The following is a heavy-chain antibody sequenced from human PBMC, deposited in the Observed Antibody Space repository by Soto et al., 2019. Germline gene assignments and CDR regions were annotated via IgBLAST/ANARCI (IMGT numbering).Heavy chain of an antibody. CDR2: IYYSGST. CDR3: ARSLGYCSSTSCYPLNNWFDP. D-gene: IGHD2-2*01. CDR1: GGSISSSSYY. V-gene: IGHV4-39*01. Sequence: SETLSLTCTVSGGSISSSSYYWGWIRQPPGKGLEWIGSIYYSGSTYYNPSLKSRVTISVDTSKNQFSLKLSSVTAADTAVYYCARSLGYCSSTSCYPLNNWFDPWGQGTLVTVSS. J-gene: IGHJ5*02.